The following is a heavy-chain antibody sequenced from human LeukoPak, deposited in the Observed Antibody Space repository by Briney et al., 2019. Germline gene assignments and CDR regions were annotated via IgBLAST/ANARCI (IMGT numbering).Heavy chain of an antibody. CDR3: ARAPTVVTKTAFDI. CDR1: GFTFSSYE. D-gene: IGHD4-23*01. Sequence: GESLRLSCAASGFTFSSYEMNWVRQAPGKGLEWVSYISSSGSSIYYADSVKGRFTISRDNAKTSLYLQMNSLGAEDTAVYYCARAPTVVTKTAFDIWGQGTMVTVSS. J-gene: IGHJ3*02. V-gene: IGHV3-48*03. CDR2: ISSSGSSI.